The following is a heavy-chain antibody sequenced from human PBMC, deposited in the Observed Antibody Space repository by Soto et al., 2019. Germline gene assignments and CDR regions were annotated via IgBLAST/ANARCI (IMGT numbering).Heavy chain of an antibody. CDR3: ASRGPVTETIAH. CDR2: ITPIFGTV. D-gene: IGHD4-17*01. V-gene: IGHV1-69*01. J-gene: IGHJ4*02. CDR1: GGTFSSFP. Sequence: QVQLVQSGADAKKPGSSVKVSCKASGGTFSSFPIRWVRQAPGQGLEWMGGITPIFGTVDYSQKFQDRMTITADESTTTVYMELSSLRSEGTAMYYCASRGPVTETIAHWGQGTLVIVSS.